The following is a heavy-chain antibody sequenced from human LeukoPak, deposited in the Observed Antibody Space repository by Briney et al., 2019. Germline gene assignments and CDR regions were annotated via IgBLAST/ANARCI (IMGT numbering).Heavy chain of an antibody. V-gene: IGHV1-69*13. D-gene: IGHD2-15*01. Sequence: GASVKVSCKASGGTFSSYAISWVRQAPGQGFEWMGGIIPIFGTANYAQKFQGRVTITADESTSTAYMELSRLRSEDTAVYYCASEVGYCSGGSCYPPYYYYMDVWGKGTTVTVSS. CDR1: GGTFSSYA. CDR2: IIPIFGTA. CDR3: ASEVGYCSGGSCYPPYYYYMDV. J-gene: IGHJ6*03.